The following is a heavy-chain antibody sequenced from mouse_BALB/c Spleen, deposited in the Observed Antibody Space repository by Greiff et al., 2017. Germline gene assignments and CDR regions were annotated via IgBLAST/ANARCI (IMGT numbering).Heavy chain of an antibody. CDR1: GYTFTDYN. Sequence: VQLQQSGPELVKPGASVKISCKASGYTFTDYNMHWVKQSHGKSLEWIGYIYPYNGGTGYNQKFKSKATLTVDNSSSTAYMELRSLTSEDSAVYYCARGEYYGYGYFDVWGAGTTVTVSS. J-gene: IGHJ1*01. D-gene: IGHD1-1*01. V-gene: IGHV1S29*02. CDR2: IYPYNGGT. CDR3: ARGEYYGYGYFDV.